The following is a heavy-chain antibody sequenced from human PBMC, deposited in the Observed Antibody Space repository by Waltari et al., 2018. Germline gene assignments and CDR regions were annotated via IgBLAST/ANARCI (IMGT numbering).Heavy chain of an antibody. CDR1: GMTLSSHC. CDR3: VTGLTTVTAKDYFDH. D-gene: IGHD4-17*01. Sequence: EVQLVASGGGSVQPGGSLRLSCAASGMTLSSHCCDWVRQAQGKGLEWGANIKQDGSEKNYVDSVEGRFSISRDNAQNSLYLQMNSLRAEDTAIYYCVTGLTTVTAKDYFDHWGQGALVTVSS. CDR2: IKQDGSEK. V-gene: IGHV3-7*01. J-gene: IGHJ4*02.